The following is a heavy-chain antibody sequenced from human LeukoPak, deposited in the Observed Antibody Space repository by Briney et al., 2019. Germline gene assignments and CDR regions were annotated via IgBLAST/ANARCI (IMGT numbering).Heavy chain of an antibody. D-gene: IGHD5-24*01. V-gene: IGHV4-61*01. J-gene: IGHJ4*02. Sequence: SETLSLTCTVSGGSVSSGSYYWSWIRQPPGKGLEWIGEINHSGSTNYNLSLKSRVTISVDTSKNQFSLKLSSVTAADTAVYYCAGRQRVLPVDYWGQGTLVTVSS. CDR3: AGRQRVLPVDY. CDR1: GGSVSSGSYY. CDR2: INHSGST.